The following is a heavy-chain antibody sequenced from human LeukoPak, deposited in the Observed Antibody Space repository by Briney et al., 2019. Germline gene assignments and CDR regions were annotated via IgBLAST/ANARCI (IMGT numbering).Heavy chain of an antibody. V-gene: IGHV1-18*01. CDR3: ARDSFDYDYVWGSYRPRWFDP. CDR1: GYTFTSYG. CDR2: ISAYNGNT. D-gene: IGHD3-16*02. Sequence: GASVKVSCKASGYTFTSYGISWVRQAPGQGLEWMGWISAYNGNTNYAQKLQGRVTMTTDTSTSTAYMELRSLRSDDTAVYYCARDSFDYDYVWGSYRPRWFDPWGQGTLVTASS. J-gene: IGHJ5*02.